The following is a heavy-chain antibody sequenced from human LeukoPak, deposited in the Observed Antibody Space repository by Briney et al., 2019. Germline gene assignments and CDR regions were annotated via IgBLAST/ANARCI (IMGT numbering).Heavy chain of an antibody. Sequence: ASETVSCKASGYTFTGYYMHWVRQAPGQGLEWMGWINPNSGGTNYAQKFQGRVTMTRDTSISTAYMELSRLRSDDTAVYYCARDGGYSGYDSTFFDYWGQGTLVTVSS. J-gene: IGHJ4*02. CDR1: GYTFTGYY. V-gene: IGHV1-2*02. CDR3: ARDGGYSGYDSTFFDY. D-gene: IGHD5-12*01. CDR2: INPNSGGT.